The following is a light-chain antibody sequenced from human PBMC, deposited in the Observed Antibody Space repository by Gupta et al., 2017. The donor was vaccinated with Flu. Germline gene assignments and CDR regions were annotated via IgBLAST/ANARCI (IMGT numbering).Light chain of an antibody. V-gene: IGKV1-5*03. CDR1: HNVNSW. Sequence: QLTQSPSTLPASLGYRVTLTCRASHNVNSWLAWYQQKPGKAPKLLIYKASTLKTGVSSSFSGSGSGTEFTLTITDRQPDEFANYYCKHNNIPPGTFGQGTKVDI. CDR2: KAS. CDR3: KHNNIPPGT. J-gene: IGKJ1*01.